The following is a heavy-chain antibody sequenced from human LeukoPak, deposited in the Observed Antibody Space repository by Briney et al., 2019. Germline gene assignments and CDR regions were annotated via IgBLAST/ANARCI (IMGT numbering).Heavy chain of an antibody. CDR2: INFNGGST. CDR3: ARARLRLSGYYYYMDV. Sequence: GGSLRLSCAASGFTFDDYGMSWVRQAPGKGLEWVCGINFNGGSTGYEDSVKGRFTISRDNAKNSLYLQMNSLRAEDTALYYCARARLRLSGYYYYMDVWGKGTMVTVSS. CDR1: GFTFDDYG. V-gene: IGHV3-20*04. D-gene: IGHD5-12*01. J-gene: IGHJ6*03.